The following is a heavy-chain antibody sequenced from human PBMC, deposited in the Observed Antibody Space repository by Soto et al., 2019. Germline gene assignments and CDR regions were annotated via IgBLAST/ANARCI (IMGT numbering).Heavy chain of an antibody. D-gene: IGHD3-22*01. CDR1: GGSISSGGYY. CDR2: IYYSGSN. Sequence: QVQLQESGPGLVKPSQTLSLTCTVSGGSISSGGYYWSWIRQHPGKGMEWIGYIYYSGSNYYNPSLKRRVTIPVDTSKNQFSLKLRSVTAADTAVYYCAREIYDSSGLDYWGQGTLVTVSS. V-gene: IGHV4-31*03. J-gene: IGHJ4*02. CDR3: AREIYDSSGLDY.